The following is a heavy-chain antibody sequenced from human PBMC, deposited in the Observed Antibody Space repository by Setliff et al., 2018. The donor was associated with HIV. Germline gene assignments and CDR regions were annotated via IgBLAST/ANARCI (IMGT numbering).Heavy chain of an antibody. CDR1: GGTFSSYA. CDR3: AGYCTGGGTCGAFEI. CDR2: ITTIFGTP. V-gene: IGHV1-69*13. D-gene: IGHD2-8*02. Sequence: GASVKVSCKASGGTFSSYALSWVRQAPGQGLEWMGGITTIFGTPNYAQKFQVRVTLTADESTSTAYMVLRSLKTEESAVYYCAGYCTGGGTCGAFEIWGQGTTVTVSS. J-gene: IGHJ3*02.